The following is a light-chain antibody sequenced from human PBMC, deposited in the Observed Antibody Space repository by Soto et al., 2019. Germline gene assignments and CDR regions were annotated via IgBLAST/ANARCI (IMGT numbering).Light chain of an antibody. CDR3: SSYTSSSTLMV. CDR2: DVS. V-gene: IGLV2-14*01. J-gene: IGLJ2*01. CDR1: SSDVGGYNY. Sequence: QSALTQPASVSGSPGQSITISCTGTSSDVGGYNYVSWYQQHPARAPKLMIYDVSDRPSGVSNRFSDSKSGNTASLTISGLQAEDEADYYCSSYTSSSTLMVFGGGIKVTVL.